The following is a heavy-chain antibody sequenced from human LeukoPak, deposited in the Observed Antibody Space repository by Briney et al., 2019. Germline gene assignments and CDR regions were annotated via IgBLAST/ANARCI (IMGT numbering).Heavy chain of an antibody. CDR1: GGSISSSSYY. V-gene: IGHV4-39*07. CDR3: ARGGSGYSLGAFDI. D-gene: IGHD3-22*01. CDR2: IYYSGST. J-gene: IGHJ3*02. Sequence: PSETLSLTCTVSGGSISSSSYYWGWIRQPPGKGLEWIGSIYYSGSTYYNPSLKSRVTISVDTSKNQFSLKLSSVTAADTAVYYCARGGSGYSLGAFDIWGQGTMVTVSS.